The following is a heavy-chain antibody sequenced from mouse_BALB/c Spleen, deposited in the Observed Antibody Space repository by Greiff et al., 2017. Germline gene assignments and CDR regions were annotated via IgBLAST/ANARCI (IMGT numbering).Heavy chain of an antibody. D-gene: IGHD5-5*01. Sequence: EVHLVESGAELVKPGASVKLSCTASGFNIKDTYMHWVKQRPEQGLEWIGRIDPANGNTKYDPKFQGKATITADTSSNTAYLQLSSLTSEDTAVYYCDTTDYWGQGTTLTVSS. V-gene: IGHV14-3*02. CDR1: GFNIKDTY. CDR2: IDPANGNT. J-gene: IGHJ2*01. CDR3: DTTDY.